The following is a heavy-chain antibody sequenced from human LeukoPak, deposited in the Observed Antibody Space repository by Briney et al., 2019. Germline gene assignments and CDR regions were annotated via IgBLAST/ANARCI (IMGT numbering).Heavy chain of an antibody. D-gene: IGHD3-22*01. CDR1: GGSIRSYY. CDR3: ARDLGYYDSSGHLAFDI. J-gene: IGHJ3*02. V-gene: IGHV4-59*01. Sequence: PSETLSLTCTVSGGSIRSYYWSWIRQPPGKGLAWIGYIYYSGSTNYNPSLKSRVTISVDTSKNQFSLKLRSVTAADTAVYYCARDLGYYDSSGHLAFDIWGQGTMVTVSS. CDR2: IYYSGST.